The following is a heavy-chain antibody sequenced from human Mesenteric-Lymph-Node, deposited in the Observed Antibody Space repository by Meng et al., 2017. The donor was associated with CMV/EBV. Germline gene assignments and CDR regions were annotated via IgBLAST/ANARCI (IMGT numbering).Heavy chain of an antibody. CDR1: GYTFTGYY. CDR3: ARIGARIIAAAGTSGVDY. V-gene: IGHV1-2*02. J-gene: IGHJ4*02. Sequence: ASVKVSCKASGYTFTGYYMHWVRQAPGQGLEWMGWINPNSGGTNYAQKFQGRVTMTRDTSISTAYMELSRLRSDDTAVYYCARIGARIIAAAGTSGVDYWGQGTLVTVSS. D-gene: IGHD6-13*01. CDR2: INPNSGGT.